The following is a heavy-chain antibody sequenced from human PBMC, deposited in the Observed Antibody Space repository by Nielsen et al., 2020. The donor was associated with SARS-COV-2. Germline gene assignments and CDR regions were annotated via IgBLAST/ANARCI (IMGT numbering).Heavy chain of an antibody. J-gene: IGHJ4*02. Sequence: WIRQPPGKGLEWVAVISYDGSNKYYADSVKGRFTISRDNSKNTLYLQMNSLRAEDTAVYYCARDQVGATSGGFDYWGQGTLVTVSS. CDR2: ISYDGSNK. CDR3: ARDQVGATSGGFDY. V-gene: IGHV3-30*04. D-gene: IGHD1-26*01.